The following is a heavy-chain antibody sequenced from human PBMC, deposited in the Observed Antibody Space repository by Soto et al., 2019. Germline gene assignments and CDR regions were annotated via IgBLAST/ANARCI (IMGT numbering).Heavy chain of an antibody. CDR2: ISYDGSNK. CDR3: AWDYRSGRSGIDV. V-gene: IGHV3-30-3*01. J-gene: IGHJ6*02. CDR1: GFTFSSYA. Sequence: GGSLRLSCAASGFTFSSYAMHWVRQAPGKGLEWVAVISYDGSNKYYADSVKGRFTISRDNSKNTLYLQMNSLRAEDTAVDYCAWDYRSGRSGIDVWGQGTMVTVSS. D-gene: IGHD6-19*01.